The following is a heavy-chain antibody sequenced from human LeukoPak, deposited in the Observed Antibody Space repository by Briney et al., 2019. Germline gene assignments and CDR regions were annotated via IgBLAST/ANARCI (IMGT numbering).Heavy chain of an antibody. V-gene: IGHV3-23*01. CDR2: IGGGGGST. CDR3: AKDRGIAVAGGAYYSDY. D-gene: IGHD6-19*01. J-gene: IGHJ4*02. CDR1: GFTFSSYA. Sequence: TGGSLRLSCAASGFTFSSYAMSWVRQAPGKGLEWVSTIGGGGGSTYYADSVKGRFTISRDNSKNTLYLQMNSLRAEDTAVYYCAKDRGIAVAGGAYYSDYWGQGTLVTVSS.